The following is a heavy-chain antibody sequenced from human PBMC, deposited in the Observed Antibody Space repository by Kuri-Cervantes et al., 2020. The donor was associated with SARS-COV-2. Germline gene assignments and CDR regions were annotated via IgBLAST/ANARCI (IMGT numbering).Heavy chain of an antibody. CDR2: ISYDGSNK. D-gene: IGHD2-21*01. J-gene: IGHJ5*01. V-gene: IGHV3-30*18. CDR3: AKDRVGVLDS. Sequence: GESLKISCAASGFTLSSYGMHWVRQAPGKGLEWVAVISYDGSNKYYADSVKGRFTISRDNSNNTLYLQVNRLRAEDTALYYCAKDRVGVLDSWGQGTQVTVSS. CDR1: GFTLSSYG.